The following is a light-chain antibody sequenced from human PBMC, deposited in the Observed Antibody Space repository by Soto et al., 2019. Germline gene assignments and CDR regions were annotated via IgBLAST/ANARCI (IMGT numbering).Light chain of an antibody. J-gene: IGKJ5*01. V-gene: IGKV3D-15*01. CDR3: QQYNNWPMT. CDR2: LAS. Sequence: EIVMTQSPATLSVSPGERATLSCRASQSVSNNLAWYQQKPGQAPRLLIYLASTRATGIPARFSGSGSGTEFTLTISSLQSEDFAIYYCQQYNNWPMTFGQGTRLEIK. CDR1: QSVSNN.